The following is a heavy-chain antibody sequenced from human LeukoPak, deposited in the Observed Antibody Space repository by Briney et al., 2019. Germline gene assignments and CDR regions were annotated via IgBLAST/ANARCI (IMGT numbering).Heavy chain of an antibody. V-gene: IGHV3-23*01. D-gene: IGHD6-19*01. J-gene: IGHJ3*02. CDR1: GFTLRSYV. CDR3: ASRIAVAGPYADAFDI. Sequence: GGSLRLSCVASGFTLRSYVMNWVRQTPGKGVEGVSSISGSGDSTFYADSVKGRFSISRDNANNSLYLQMNSLRAEDTAVYYCASRIAVAGPYADAFDIWGQGTMVTVSS. CDR2: ISGSGDST.